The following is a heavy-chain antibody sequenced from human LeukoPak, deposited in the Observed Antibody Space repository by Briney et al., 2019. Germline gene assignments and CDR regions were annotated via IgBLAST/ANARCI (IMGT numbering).Heavy chain of an antibody. Sequence: PGGSLRLSCAASGFTFSSYGMHWLRQAPGKGLEGGEFIRYDGSNKYYADSVKGRFTISRDNSKNTLYLQMNSLRAEDTAVYYCAKVSSSWPAEYFQHWGQGTLVTVPS. CDR1: GFTFSSYG. D-gene: IGHD6-13*01. J-gene: IGHJ1*01. V-gene: IGHV3-30*02. CDR3: AKVSSSWPAEYFQH. CDR2: IRYDGSNK.